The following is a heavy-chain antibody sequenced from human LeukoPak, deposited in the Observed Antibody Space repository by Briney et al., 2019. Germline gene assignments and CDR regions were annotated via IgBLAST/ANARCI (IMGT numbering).Heavy chain of an antibody. CDR1: GGTFSSYA. V-gene: IGHV1-69*13. CDR3: RIATGDWYFDL. D-gene: IGHD1-14*01. Sequence: ASVKVSCKASGGTFSSYAISWVRQAPGQGLEWMGGIIPIFGTANYAQKFQGRVTITADESTSTAYMELSSLRSEGTAVYYCRIATGDWYFDLWGRGTLVTVSS. J-gene: IGHJ2*01. CDR2: IIPIFGTA.